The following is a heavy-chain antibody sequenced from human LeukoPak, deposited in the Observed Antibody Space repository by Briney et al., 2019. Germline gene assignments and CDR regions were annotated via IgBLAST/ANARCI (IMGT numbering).Heavy chain of an antibody. J-gene: IGHJ3*02. CDR1: GYTFTSYG. Sequence: GASVKVSCKASGYTFTSYGISWVRQAPGQGLEWMGWISAYNGNTNYAQKLQGRVTMTKDTSTSTAYMELRSLRSDDMAVYYCAVLRIGYYNDVFDIWGHGTMVTVSS. CDR2: ISAYNGNT. D-gene: IGHD2-8*01. V-gene: IGHV1-18*03. CDR3: AVLRIGYYNDVFDI.